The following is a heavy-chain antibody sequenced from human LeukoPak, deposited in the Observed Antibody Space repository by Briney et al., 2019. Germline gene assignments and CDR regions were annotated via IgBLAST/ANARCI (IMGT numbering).Heavy chain of an antibody. Sequence: ASVKVSCKASGYTFTGYYMHWVRQAPGQRLEWMGWINPNSGGTNYAQKFQGRVTMTRDTSISTAYMELSRLRSDDTAVYYCARDLLSSDAFDIWGQGTMVTVSS. V-gene: IGHV1-2*02. CDR3: ARDLLSSDAFDI. J-gene: IGHJ3*02. CDR2: INPNSGGT. CDR1: GYTFTGYY.